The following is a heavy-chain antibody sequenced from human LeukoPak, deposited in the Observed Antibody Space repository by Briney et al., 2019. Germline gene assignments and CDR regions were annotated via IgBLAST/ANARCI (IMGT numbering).Heavy chain of an antibody. J-gene: IGHJ4*02. Sequence: SETLCLTCAVYGGSFSGDFWSWIRQSPGKGLEWIGEINHGGSTTYNPSLQSRVTMSVDTSTNQISLKMTSVTAADTAVYYCARRIVGATHFDYWGQGTLVTVSS. CDR3: ARRIVGATHFDY. CDR2: INHGGST. D-gene: IGHD1-26*01. CDR1: GGSFSGDF. V-gene: IGHV4-34*01.